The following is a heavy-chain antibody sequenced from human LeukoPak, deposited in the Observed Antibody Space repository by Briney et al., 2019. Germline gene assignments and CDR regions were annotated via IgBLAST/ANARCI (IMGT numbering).Heavy chain of an antibody. J-gene: IGHJ5*02. CDR2: ISYDGSNK. Sequence: PGGSLRLSCAASGFTFSSYGMHWVRQAPGKGLEWVAVISYDGSNKYYADSVKGRFTIPRDNSKNTLYLQMNSLRAEDTAVYYCAKDLSRGYCSSTSCYNWFDPWGQGTLVTVSS. V-gene: IGHV3-30*18. D-gene: IGHD2-2*01. CDR1: GFTFSSYG. CDR3: AKDLSRGYCSSTSCYNWFDP.